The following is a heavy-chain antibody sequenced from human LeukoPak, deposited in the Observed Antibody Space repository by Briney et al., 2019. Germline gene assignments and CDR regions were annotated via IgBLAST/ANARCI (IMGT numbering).Heavy chain of an antibody. Sequence: ASVKVSCKASGYTFTSYYMHWVRQAPGQGLEWIGIINTSAGSTSYAQKFQGRVTMTRDMSTSTVYMELSSLRSEDTAVYYCASLVRGTNAFDIWGQGTMVTVSS. CDR2: INTSAGST. V-gene: IGHV1-46*01. CDR1: GYTFTSYY. J-gene: IGHJ3*02. D-gene: IGHD3-10*01. CDR3: ASLVRGTNAFDI.